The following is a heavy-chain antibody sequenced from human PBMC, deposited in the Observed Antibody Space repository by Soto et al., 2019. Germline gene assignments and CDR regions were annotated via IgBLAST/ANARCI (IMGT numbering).Heavy chain of an antibody. CDR2: ISSSSSTI. D-gene: IGHD1-26*01. CDR1: GFTFSSYS. Sequence: EVQLVESGGGLVQPGGSLRLSCAASGFTFSSYSMNWVRQAPGKGLEWVSYISSSSSTIYYADSVKGRFTISRDNAKNSLYLQMNSLRDEDTAVYYCARDQDHVVGATGRDYWGQGTLVTVSS. J-gene: IGHJ4*02. V-gene: IGHV3-48*02. CDR3: ARDQDHVVGATGRDY.